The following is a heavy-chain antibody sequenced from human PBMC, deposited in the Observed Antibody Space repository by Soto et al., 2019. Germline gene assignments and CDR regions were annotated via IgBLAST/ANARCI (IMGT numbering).Heavy chain of an antibody. CDR3: AKDYLDEGAGNAFDT. Sequence: SLRLSCAVSGFTLDDYAMHWVRQVPGKSLEWVSGINWNGATRGYAASVRGRFTISKDNASNSLFLQMNSLRLEDTALYYCAKDYLDEGAGNAFDTWGQGTMVTVSS. V-gene: IGHV3-9*01. CDR2: INWNGATR. CDR1: GFTLDDYA. J-gene: IGHJ3*02. D-gene: IGHD3-9*01.